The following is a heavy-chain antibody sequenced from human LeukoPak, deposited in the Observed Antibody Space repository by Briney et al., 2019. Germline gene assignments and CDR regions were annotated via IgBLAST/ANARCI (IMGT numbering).Heavy chain of an antibody. Sequence: SETLSLTCAVYGGSFSGYYWSWIRQPPGKGLEWIGSIYYSGSTYYNPSLKSRVTISVDTSKNQFSLRLSSVTAADTAVYYCAREGSIAAAGTPAFDIWGQGTMVTVSS. CDR3: AREGSIAAAGTPAFDI. D-gene: IGHD6-13*01. CDR2: IYYSGST. V-gene: IGHV4-34*01. CDR1: GGSFSGYY. J-gene: IGHJ3*02.